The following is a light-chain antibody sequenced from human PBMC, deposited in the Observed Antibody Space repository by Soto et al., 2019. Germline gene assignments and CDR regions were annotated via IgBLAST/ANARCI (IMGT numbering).Light chain of an antibody. CDR1: QGIRND. CDR3: LQHNSYPRT. V-gene: IGKV1-17*01. Sequence: DIQMTQSPSSLSASVGDRVTITCRASQGIRNDLDWYQQKPGKAPKRLIYAASSLQSGVPSRFSGSGSGTEFTLTISSLQPEDFATYCCLQHNSYPRTVGQGTKVEIK. J-gene: IGKJ1*01. CDR2: AAS.